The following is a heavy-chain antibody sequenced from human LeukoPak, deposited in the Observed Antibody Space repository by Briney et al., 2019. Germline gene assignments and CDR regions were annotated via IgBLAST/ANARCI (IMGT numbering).Heavy chain of an antibody. CDR1: GYTFTSYG. D-gene: IGHD3-16*02. CDR3: AREIRYYDYVWGSYRTGGYYFDY. J-gene: IGHJ4*02. Sequence: ASVKVSCKASGYTFTSYGISWVRQAPGQGLEWMGWMNPNSGNTGYAQKFQGRVTITRNTSISTAYMELSSLRSEDTAVYYCAREIRYYDYVWGSYRTGGYYFDYWGQGTLVTVSS. V-gene: IGHV1-8*03. CDR2: MNPNSGNT.